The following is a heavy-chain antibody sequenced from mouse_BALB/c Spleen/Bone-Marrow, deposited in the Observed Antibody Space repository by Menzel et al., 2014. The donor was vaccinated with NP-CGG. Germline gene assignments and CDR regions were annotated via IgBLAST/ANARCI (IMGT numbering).Heavy chain of an antibody. V-gene: IGHV3-8*02. D-gene: IGHD2-1*01. CDR3: ARWDFGNHYAMDY. CDR1: GDSITSGF. J-gene: IGHJ4*01. Sequence: VQLQQSGPSVVKPSQTLSLTCSVTGDSITSGFWNWIRKFPGNKLEYMGYISYSGTTYYNPSLKSRISFTRDTSKNQYYLQLISVTTEDTATHFCARWDFGNHYAMDYWGQGTSVTVSS. CDR2: ISYSGTT.